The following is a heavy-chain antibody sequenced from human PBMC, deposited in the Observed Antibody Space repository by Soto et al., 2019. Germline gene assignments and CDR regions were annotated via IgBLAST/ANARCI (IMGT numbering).Heavy chain of an antibody. CDR3: AKAATSGSYYTFLGDCMGV. J-gene: IGHJ6*02. D-gene: IGHD3-10*01. CDR2: ISYDGSNN. CDR1: GFTFTSYG. V-gene: IGHV3-30*18. Sequence: QVQLVESGGGVVQPGRSLRLSCAASGFTFTSYGMHWVRQAPGKGLEWVAGISYDGSNNYYADSVKGRFTISRDNSKNXLXXQMNSLRSEDTGVYYWAKAATSGSYYTFLGDCMGVWGQGTTVALS.